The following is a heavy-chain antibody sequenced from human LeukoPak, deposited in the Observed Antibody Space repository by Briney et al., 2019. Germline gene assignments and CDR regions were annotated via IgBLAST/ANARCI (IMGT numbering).Heavy chain of an antibody. CDR3: VRGGGTSYKYNAFDI. CDR2: ITNSGSTI. Sequence: GGSLRLSCAVSGFTFSNFEMNWVRQAPGKGLEWVSYITNSGSTIDYADSVKGRFTISRDNAKNSLYLQMSSLRAEDTAVYYCVRGGGTSYKYNAFDIWGQGTMVTVSS. J-gene: IGHJ3*02. D-gene: IGHD2-15*01. V-gene: IGHV3-48*03. CDR1: GFTFSNFE.